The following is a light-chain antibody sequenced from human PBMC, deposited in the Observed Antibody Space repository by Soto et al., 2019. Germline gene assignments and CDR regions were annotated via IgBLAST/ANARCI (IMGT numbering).Light chain of an antibody. J-gene: IGKJ1*01. CDR2: GAS. Sequence: EIVMTQSPATLSVSPGERATLSCRASQSVSSDLAWYQQKPGQAPGLLIYGASTRATGFPARFSGSGSGTGFTLTISSVQSEDIALYYCQQYHEWPSWAFGQGTKVEIK. CDR3: QQYHEWPSWA. CDR1: QSVSSD. V-gene: IGKV3-15*01.